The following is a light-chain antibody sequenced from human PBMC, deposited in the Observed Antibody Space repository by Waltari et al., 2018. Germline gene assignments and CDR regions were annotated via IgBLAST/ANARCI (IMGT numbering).Light chain of an antibody. J-gene: IGKJ1*01. Sequence: DIQMTQSPSSLSASVGDRVTITCRASQDIGDDLGWYQQKPGKAPNCLIHGASRLQSGVPSRFSGNGSGTDFTLTITSLQSEDFATYYCLQHNSYPGTFGQGTKVDIK. CDR1: QDIGDD. CDR3: LQHNSYPGT. V-gene: IGKV1-17*01. CDR2: GAS.